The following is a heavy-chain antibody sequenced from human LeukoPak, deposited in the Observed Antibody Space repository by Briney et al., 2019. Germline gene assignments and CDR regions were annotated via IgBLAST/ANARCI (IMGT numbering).Heavy chain of an antibody. V-gene: IGHV3-23*01. J-gene: IGHJ4*02. CDR1: GFTFSSYA. D-gene: IGHD3-10*01. CDR2: ITGSGGST. Sequence: GGSLRLSCAASGFTFSSYAMSRVRQAPGKGLEWVSAITGSGGSTYYADSVKGRFTISRDNSKNTLYVQMNSLRAEDTAVYYCAKDYYVSGSYRHFDYWGQGTLVTVSS. CDR3: AKDYYVSGSYRHFDY.